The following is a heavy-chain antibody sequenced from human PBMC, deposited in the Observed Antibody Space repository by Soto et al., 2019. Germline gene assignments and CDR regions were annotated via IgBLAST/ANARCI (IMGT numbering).Heavy chain of an antibody. V-gene: IGHV3-11*06. Sequence: LRLSCAASGFTFSDYYMSWIRQAPGKGLEWVSYISSSSSYTNYADSVKGRFTISRDNAKNSLYLQMNSLRAEDTAVYYCARVNDFWQNRLAPWGQGTLVTVSS. J-gene: IGHJ5*02. CDR1: GFTFSDYY. CDR2: ISSSSSYT. D-gene: IGHD3-3*01. CDR3: ARVNDFWQNRLAP.